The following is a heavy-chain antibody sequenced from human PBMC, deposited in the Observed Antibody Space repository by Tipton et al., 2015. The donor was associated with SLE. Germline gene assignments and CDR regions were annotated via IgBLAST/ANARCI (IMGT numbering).Heavy chain of an antibody. CDR2: ISGSSTHI. V-gene: IGHV3-21*03. Sequence: SLRLSCAASGFTFSWHIMNWVRQAPGKGLEWVSSISGSSTHIYYADSVKGRFTISRDNAKNSLYLQMNSLRAEDTAVYYCARDPPPQAGPMDVWGQGTTVTVSS. CDR3: ARDPPPQAGPMDV. CDR1: GFTFSWHI. J-gene: IGHJ6*02.